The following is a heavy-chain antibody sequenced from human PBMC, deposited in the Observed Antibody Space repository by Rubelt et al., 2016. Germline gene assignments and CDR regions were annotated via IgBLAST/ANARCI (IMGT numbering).Heavy chain of an antibody. CDR3: AKDLGSGYSYGYFDY. V-gene: IGHV3-23*01. Sequence: MTWVRQAPGKGLEWVSGISANGDRTYYADSVKGRFTISRDNPKKTLYLQINSLRAEDTAVYYCAKDLGSGYSYGYFDYWGQGTLVTVSS. D-gene: IGHD5-18*01. J-gene: IGHJ4*02. CDR2: ISANGDRT.